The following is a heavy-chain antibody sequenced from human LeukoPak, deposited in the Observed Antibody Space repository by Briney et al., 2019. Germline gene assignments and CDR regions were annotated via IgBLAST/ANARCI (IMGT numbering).Heavy chain of an antibody. Sequence: GESLKISCKGSGYSFTNYWIGWVRQMPGKGLEWMGIVYPGDSDTKYSPSFQGQVTISAEKSISTAYLQWSSLKASDTAMYYCARHGRSSGWSFDYWGQGTLVTVSS. CDR3: ARHGRSSGWSFDY. CDR2: VYPGDSDT. D-gene: IGHD6-19*01. J-gene: IGHJ4*02. CDR1: GYSFTNYW. V-gene: IGHV5-51*01.